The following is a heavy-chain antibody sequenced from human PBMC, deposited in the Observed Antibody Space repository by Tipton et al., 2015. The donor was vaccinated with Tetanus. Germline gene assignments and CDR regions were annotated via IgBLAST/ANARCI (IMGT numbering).Heavy chain of an antibody. D-gene: IGHD1-26*01. V-gene: IGHV3-23*03. CDR3: AKVRGTLRYSFDS. CDR2: SYAGGNYA. Sequence: SGFTFSTYAMSWVRQAPGKGLEWVSVSYAGGNYAYYADSVKGRFTTSRDDSKSTLYLHMTSLRAEDTAVYYCAKVRGTLRYSFDSWGQGTRVTVSS. J-gene: IGHJ5*01. CDR1: GFTFSTYA.